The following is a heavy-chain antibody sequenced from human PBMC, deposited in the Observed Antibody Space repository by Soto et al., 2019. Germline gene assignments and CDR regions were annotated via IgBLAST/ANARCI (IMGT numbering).Heavy chain of an antibody. D-gene: IGHD6-13*01. CDR2: LIAMLGTP. CDR1: GGTFGSHG. V-gene: IGHV1-69*13. J-gene: IGHJ4*02. Sequence: GASVKVSCKASGGTFGSHGIAWVRQAPGQGLEWMGGLIAMLGTPTYARKVQGRATITADESLTSSYLELRSLRSEDTAVYFCARGGMSNFDYWGQGTVVTVSS. CDR3: ARGGMSNFDY.